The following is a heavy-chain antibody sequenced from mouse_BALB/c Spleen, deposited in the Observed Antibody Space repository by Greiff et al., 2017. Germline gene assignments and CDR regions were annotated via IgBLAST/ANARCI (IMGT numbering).Heavy chain of an antibody. CDR3: ARLDIPFAC. J-gene: IGHJ3*01. CDR2: ISSGSSTI. CDR1: GFTFSSFG. V-gene: IGHV5-17*02. Sequence: EVKLVESGGGLVQPGGSRKLSCAASGFTFSSFGMHWVRQAPEKGLEWVAYISSGSSTIYYADTVKGRFTISRDNPKNTLFLQMTSLRSEDTAMYYGARLDIPFACWGQGTLVTVSA.